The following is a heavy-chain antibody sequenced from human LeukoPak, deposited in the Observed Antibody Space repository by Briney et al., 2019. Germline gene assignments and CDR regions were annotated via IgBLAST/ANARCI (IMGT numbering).Heavy chain of an antibody. CDR2: IYYSGTT. J-gene: IGHJ5*02. CDR1: GGSISNYY. V-gene: IGHV4-59*01. Sequence: PSETLSLTCTVSGGSISNYYWSWIRQPPGKGLEWIGYIYYSGTTNYNPSLKSRVTISVDTSKNQFSLKLSSVTAADTAVYYCARHNIVVGAEDWFDPWGQGTLVTVSS. CDR3: ARHNIVVGAEDWFDP. D-gene: IGHD2-15*01.